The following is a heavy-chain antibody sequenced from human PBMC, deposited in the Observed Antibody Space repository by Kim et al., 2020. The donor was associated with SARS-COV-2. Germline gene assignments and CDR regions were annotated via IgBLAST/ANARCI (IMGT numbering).Heavy chain of an antibody. J-gene: IGHJ4*02. V-gene: IGHV1-46*01. D-gene: IGHD3-10*01. Sequence: FQGRVTMTRDTSTSTVYMELSSLRSEDTAVYYCARDARDYYGSGSYHFDYWGQGTLVTVSS. CDR3: ARDARDYYGSGSYHFDY.